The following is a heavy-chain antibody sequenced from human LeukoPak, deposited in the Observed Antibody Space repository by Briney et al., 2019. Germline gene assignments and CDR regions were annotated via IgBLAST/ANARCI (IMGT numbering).Heavy chain of an antibody. J-gene: IGHJ5*02. V-gene: IGHV3-43*02. D-gene: IGHD6-13*01. CDR2: ISGDGGST. CDR1: GFTFDDYA. Sequence: PGGSLRLSCAASGFTFDDYAMHWVRQAPGKGLEWVSLISGDGGSTYYADSVKGRFTISRDNSKNSLYLQMNSLRTEDTALYYCAKDRTQQLVLGRFDPWGQGTLVTVSS. CDR3: AKDRTQQLVLGRFDP.